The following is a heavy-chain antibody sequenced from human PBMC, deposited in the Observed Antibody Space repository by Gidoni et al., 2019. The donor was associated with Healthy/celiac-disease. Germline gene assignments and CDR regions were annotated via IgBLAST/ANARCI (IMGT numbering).Heavy chain of an antibody. V-gene: IGHV2-70*15. D-gene: IGHD3-10*01. Sequence: QVTLRESGPALVKPTQTLTLTCTFSGFSLSTSGMCVSWIRQPPGKALEWLARIDWDDDKYYSTSLKTRLTISKDTSKNQVVLTMTNMDPVDTATYYCARIQAPFGFGDPTEVDRYYYYGMDVWGQGTTVTVSS. J-gene: IGHJ6*02. CDR2: IDWDDDK. CDR3: ARIQAPFGFGDPTEVDRYYYYGMDV. CDR1: GFSLSTSGMC.